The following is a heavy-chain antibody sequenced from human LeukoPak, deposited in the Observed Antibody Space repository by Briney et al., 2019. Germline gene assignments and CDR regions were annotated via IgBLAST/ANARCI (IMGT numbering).Heavy chain of an antibody. J-gene: IGHJ4*02. Sequence: GRSLRLSCAASGFTFDDYAMHWVRQAPGKGLEWVSSISSSSSYIYYADSVKGRFTISRDNAKNSLYLQMNSLRAEDTAVYYCARDLDSSSWSVYWGQGTLVTVSS. CDR2: ISSSSSYI. D-gene: IGHD6-13*01. V-gene: IGHV3-21*01. CDR1: GFTFDDYA. CDR3: ARDLDSSSWSVY.